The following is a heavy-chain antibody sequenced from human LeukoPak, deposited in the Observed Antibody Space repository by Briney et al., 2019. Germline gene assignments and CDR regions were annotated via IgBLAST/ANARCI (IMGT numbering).Heavy chain of an antibody. J-gene: IGHJ4*02. Sequence: SETLSLTCTVSGGSISSYYWSWIRQPPGKGLDWIGYIYYSGSTNYNPSLKSRVTISVDTSKNQFSLKLSSVTAADTAVYYCAREARGNYDILTGYYGTSGIDYWGQGTLVTVSS. V-gene: IGHV4-59*01. CDR1: GGSISSYY. CDR3: AREARGNYDILTGYYGTSGIDY. D-gene: IGHD3-9*01. CDR2: IYYSGST.